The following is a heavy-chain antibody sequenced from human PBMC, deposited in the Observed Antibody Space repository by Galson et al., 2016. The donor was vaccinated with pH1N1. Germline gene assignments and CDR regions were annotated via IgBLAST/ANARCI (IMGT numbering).Heavy chain of an antibody. V-gene: IGHV4-38-2*01. CDR2: IYHSGST. CDR3: ARTSGYDFWSGYYANLDYYMDV. Sequence: ETLSLTCAVSGYSISSGYYWGWIRQPPGKGLEWIGSIYHSGSTYYNPSLKSRVTISVDASKNQFSLKLSSVTAADTAVYYCARTSGYDFWSGYYANLDYYMDVWGKGTTVTVSS. J-gene: IGHJ6*03. D-gene: IGHD3-3*01. CDR1: GYSISSGYY.